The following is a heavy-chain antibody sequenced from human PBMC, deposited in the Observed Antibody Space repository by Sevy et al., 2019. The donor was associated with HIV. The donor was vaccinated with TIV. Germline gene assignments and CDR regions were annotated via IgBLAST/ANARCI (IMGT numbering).Heavy chain of an antibody. V-gene: IGHV3-7*04. CDR2: IKQEGRGK. Sequence: GGSLRPSCAASGFTFSNYWMSWVRRPQGKGLEWVANIKQEGRGKSNVVCEKARLTISRDNARNSLYRQMNSLRAEDTAVYYCARPYRTDPFYYSGSGGYYYPSYFDYWGQGTLVTVSS. CDR3: ARPYRTDPFYYSGSGGYYYPSYFDY. D-gene: IGHD3-22*01. J-gene: IGHJ4*02. CDR1: GFTFSNYW.